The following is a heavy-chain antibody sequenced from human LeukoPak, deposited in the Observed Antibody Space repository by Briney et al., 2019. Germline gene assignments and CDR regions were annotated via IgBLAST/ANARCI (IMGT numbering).Heavy chain of an antibody. Sequence: GGSLRLSCAASGFTFSSYAMSWVRQAPGKGLEWVSSIPRNGGSTYYADSVRGRFTISRDNTRNSVYLQMNSLRAEDTAVYYCAREVLDVDATMTNYYYFMDVWGKGTTVTVSS. V-gene: IGHV3-23*01. CDR2: IPRNGGST. J-gene: IGHJ6*03. D-gene: IGHD5-18*01. CDR3: AREVLDVDATMTNYYYFMDV. CDR1: GFTFSSYA.